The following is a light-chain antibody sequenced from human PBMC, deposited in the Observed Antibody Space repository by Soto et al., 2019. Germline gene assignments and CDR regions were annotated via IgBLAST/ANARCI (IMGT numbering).Light chain of an antibody. V-gene: IGLV2-18*02. CDR2: EVR. CDR1: SSDVGSYNR. CDR3: SSYTTSTTLV. Sequence: QSALTQPPSVSGSPGQSVTISCTGTSSDVGSYNRVSWYQQSPGTAPKLMIYEVRNRPSGVPDRFSGSKSGNTASLTISGLQAEDEADYYCSSYTTSTTLVFGGGTKVTVL. J-gene: IGLJ2*01.